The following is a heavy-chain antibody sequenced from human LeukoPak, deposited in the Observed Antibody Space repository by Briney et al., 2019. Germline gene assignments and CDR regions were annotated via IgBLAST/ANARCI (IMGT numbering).Heavy chain of an antibody. CDR3: AGALPREAAWGV. D-gene: IGHD7-27*01. CDR1: GFTFSSHW. Sequence: GRTLRLSCAASGFTFSSHWMSWVRQAPGKGLEWVANVKQDGSEKHYVDSVKGRFTISRDNAKNSLYLQMNSLRAEDTAVYYCAGALPREAAWGVWGQGTLVTVSS. J-gene: IGHJ4*02. CDR2: VKQDGSEK. V-gene: IGHV3-7*01.